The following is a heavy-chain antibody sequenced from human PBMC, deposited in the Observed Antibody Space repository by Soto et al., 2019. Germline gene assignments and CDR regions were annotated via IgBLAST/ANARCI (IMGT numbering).Heavy chain of an antibody. J-gene: IGHJ6*02. CDR1: GFTFSSYG. V-gene: IGHV3-33*01. D-gene: IGHD3-10*01. Sequence: GSLRLSCAASGFTFSSYGMHWVRQAPGKGLEWVAVIWYDGSNKYYADSVKGRFTISRDNSKNTLYLQMNSLRAEDTAVYYCARDGKRYGSGSYRDKADYYYGMDVWGQGTTVTVYS. CDR3: ARDGKRYGSGSYRDKADYYYGMDV. CDR2: IWYDGSNK.